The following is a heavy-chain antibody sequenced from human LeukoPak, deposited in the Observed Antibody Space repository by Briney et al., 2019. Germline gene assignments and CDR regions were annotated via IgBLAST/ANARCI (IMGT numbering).Heavy chain of an antibody. J-gene: IGHJ4*02. CDR2: IYYSGST. CDR3: ARGIYDILTGYYFDY. V-gene: IGHV4-39*07. D-gene: IGHD3-9*01. Sequence: PSETLSLTCTVSGGSISSSRYYWGWIRQPPGRGLEWIGSIYYSGSTYYNPSLKSRVTISLDTSKDQFSLNLRSVTAADTAVYYCARGIYDILTGYYFDYWGQGTLVTVSS. CDR1: GGSISSSRYY.